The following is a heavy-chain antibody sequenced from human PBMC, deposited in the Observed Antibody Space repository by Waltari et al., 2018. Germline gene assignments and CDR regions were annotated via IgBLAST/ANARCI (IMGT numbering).Heavy chain of an antibody. J-gene: IGHJ4*02. CDR2: IYYSGST. Sequence: QLQLQESGPGLVKPSETLSLTCTVSGGSISSSSYYWGWLRQPPGTGLEWIGSIYYSGSTYYNPSLKSRVTISVDTSKNQFSLKLSSVTAADTAVYYCARHAMEPLITGSPYYFDYWGQGTLVTVSS. CDR1: GGSISSSSYY. CDR3: ARHAMEPLITGSPYYFDY. D-gene: IGHD1-20*01. V-gene: IGHV4-39*07.